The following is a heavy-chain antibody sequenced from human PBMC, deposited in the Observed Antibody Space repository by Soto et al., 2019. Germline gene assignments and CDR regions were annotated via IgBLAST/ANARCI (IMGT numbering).Heavy chain of an antibody. CDR1: GFTFSNYW. J-gene: IGHJ4*02. D-gene: IGHD3-10*01. CDR2: IKRDGSSI. CDR3: ARDGGRGADLDY. V-gene: IGHV3-74*01. Sequence: EVQLVESGGGLVQPGGSLRLSCAASGFTFSNYWMDWVRQAPGKGLVWVSRIKRDGSSISYADSVKGRVTISRDNAKNTLYLQRNSLRAEDTAVYYCARDGGRGADLDYWGQGTLVTVSS.